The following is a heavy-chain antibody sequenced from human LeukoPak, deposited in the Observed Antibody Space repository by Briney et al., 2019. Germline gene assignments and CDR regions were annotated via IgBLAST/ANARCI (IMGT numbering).Heavy chain of an antibody. D-gene: IGHD1-1*01. CDR2: FAPEDGET. Sequence: GASVKVSCKVSEYTLTELSIHWVRRAPGKGLEWMGGFAPEDGETIYAQKFQGRVTVTEDTSTDTVYMELSSLTSEDTAVYYCVTEGETGTTMWNGMFDNWGQGTRVTVSS. V-gene: IGHV1-24*01. CDR3: VTEGETGTTMWNGMFDN. J-gene: IGHJ4*02. CDR1: EYTLTELS.